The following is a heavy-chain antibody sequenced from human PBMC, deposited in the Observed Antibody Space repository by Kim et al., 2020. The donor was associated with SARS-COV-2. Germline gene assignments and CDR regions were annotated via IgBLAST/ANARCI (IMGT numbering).Heavy chain of an antibody. V-gene: IGHV7-4-1*02. J-gene: IGHJ3*02. CDR3: ARILLRNAFDI. CDR2: P. D-gene: IGHD3-10*01. Sequence: PTYAQGFTGRFVFSLDTSVSTAYLQISSLKAEDTAVYYCARILLRNAFDIWGQGTMVTVSS.